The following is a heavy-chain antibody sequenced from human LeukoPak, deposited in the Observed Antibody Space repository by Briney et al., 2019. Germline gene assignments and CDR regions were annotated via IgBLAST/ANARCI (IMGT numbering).Heavy chain of an antibody. D-gene: IGHD2-15*01. J-gene: IGHJ6*03. Sequence: GRSLTPSCAPSAFTVSSNYTSWVRHPPGKGLEWPTDINSGGSTNYADPVKGRFTISRDNSKNTLYLQMNSLRAEDTAVYYCARAGEGYCSGSSCYVRYYYMDVWGKGTTVTVSS. CDR1: AFTVSSNY. V-gene: IGHV3-53*01. CDR2: INSGGST. CDR3: ARAGEGYCSGSSCYVRYYYMDV.